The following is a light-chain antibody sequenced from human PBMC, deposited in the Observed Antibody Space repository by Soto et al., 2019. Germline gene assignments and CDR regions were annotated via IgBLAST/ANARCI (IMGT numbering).Light chain of an antibody. CDR2: DAS. Sequence: EIVLTQSPATLSLSPGERATLSCRASQSVSSYLAWYQQKPGQAPRLLIYDASNTATASTATFSGSGSWTDFNPPISSPLPEDFVVYYCQQHYNWPPLTFGGGTKVEIK. V-gene: IGKV3-11*01. CDR3: QQHYNWPPLT. CDR1: QSVSSY. J-gene: IGKJ4*01.